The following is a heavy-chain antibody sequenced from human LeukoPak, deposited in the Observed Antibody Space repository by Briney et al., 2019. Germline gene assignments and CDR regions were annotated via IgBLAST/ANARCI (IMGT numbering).Heavy chain of an antibody. Sequence: SETLSLTCAVYGGSFSGYYWSWIRQPPGKGLEWIGEINHSGSTNYNPSLKSRVTISVDTSKNQFSLKLSSVTAADTAVYYCALYLDYYGSGSGGDWFDPWGQGTLVTVSS. CDR1: GGSFSGYY. J-gene: IGHJ5*02. D-gene: IGHD3-10*01. CDR3: ALYLDYYGSGSGGDWFDP. V-gene: IGHV4-34*01. CDR2: INHSGST.